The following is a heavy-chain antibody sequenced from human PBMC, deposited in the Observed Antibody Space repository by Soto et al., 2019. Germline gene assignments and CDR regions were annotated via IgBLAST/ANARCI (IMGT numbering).Heavy chain of an antibody. CDR2: ISYSGST. D-gene: IGHD5-18*01. CDR3: ARQAVDTAMVDY. J-gene: IGHJ4*02. Sequence: PSETLSLTCTVSGGSVSSYYWSWIRQPPGKGLEWIGYISYSGSTNYNPSLKSRVTISVDTSKNQFSLKLTSVTAADTAVYYCARQAVDTAMVDYWGQGTLVTVSS. CDR1: GGSVSSYY. V-gene: IGHV4-59*08.